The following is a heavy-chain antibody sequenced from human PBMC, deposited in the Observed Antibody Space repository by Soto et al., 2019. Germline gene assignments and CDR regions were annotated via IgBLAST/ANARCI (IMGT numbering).Heavy chain of an antibody. V-gene: IGHV1-69*06. CDR3: ASIDEGGSYEDWYFDL. J-gene: IGHJ2*01. Sequence: QVQLVQSGAEVKKPGSSVKVSCKASGGTFSSYAISWVRQAPGQGLEWMGGIIPIFGTANYAQKFQGRVTITADKSTSTVYMGLSSVRSEDTVVYYCASIDEGGSYEDWYFDLWGRGTLVTVSS. CDR1: GGTFSSYA. D-gene: IGHD1-26*01. CDR2: IIPIFGTA.